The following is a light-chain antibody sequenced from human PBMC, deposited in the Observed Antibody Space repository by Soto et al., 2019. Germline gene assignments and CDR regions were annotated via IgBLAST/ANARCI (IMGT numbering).Light chain of an antibody. J-gene: IGLJ7*01. CDR3: QSYDSSLRDWL. V-gene: IGLV1-40*01. Sequence: QSVLTQSPSVSGAPGQRVTISCTGSSSNIGAGYDVHWYQQLPGTAPKLLIFANINRPSGVPDRFSGSKSGTSASLAITGLRAEDEADYYCQSYDSSLRDWLFGGGTQLTVL. CDR1: SSNIGAGYD. CDR2: ANI.